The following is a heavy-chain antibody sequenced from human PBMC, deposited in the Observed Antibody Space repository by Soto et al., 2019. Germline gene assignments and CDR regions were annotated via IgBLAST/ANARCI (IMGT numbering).Heavy chain of an antibody. CDR1: GFTVSSNY. CDR3: AGDSVTTLSYY. Sequence: EVQLVESGGGLVQPGGSLRLSCAASGFTVSSNYMSWVRQAPGKGLEWISVIYSGGSTYYADSVKGRFTISRDNSKNTLYLQMNSLRAEDTAVYYCAGDSVTTLSYYWGQGTLVTVSS. D-gene: IGHD4-17*01. CDR2: IYSGGST. V-gene: IGHV3-66*01. J-gene: IGHJ4*02.